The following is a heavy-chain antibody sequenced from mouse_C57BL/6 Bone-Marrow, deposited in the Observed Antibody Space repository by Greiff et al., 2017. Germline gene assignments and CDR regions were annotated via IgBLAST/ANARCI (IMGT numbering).Heavy chain of an antibody. D-gene: IGHD2-4*01. V-gene: IGHV2-2*01. CDR2: IWSGGST. CDR3: ASPYYDYDPYAMDY. J-gene: IGHJ4*01. CDR1: GFSLTSYG. Sequence: LQESGPGLVQPSQSLSITCTVSGFSLTSYGVHWVRQSPGKGLEWLGVIWSGGSTDYNAAFISRLSISKDNSKSQVFFKMNSLQADDTAIYYCASPYYDYDPYAMDYWGQGTSVTVSS.